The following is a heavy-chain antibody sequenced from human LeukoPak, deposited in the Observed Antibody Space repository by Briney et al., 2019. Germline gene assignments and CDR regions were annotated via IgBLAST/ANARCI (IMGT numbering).Heavy chain of an antibody. CDR2: INTDGSTT. V-gene: IGHV3-74*03. Sequence: PGGSLRLSCVVSGFTFSNDRMHWVRQAPGKGRVWVSGINTDGSTTTYADSVKGRFTISRDNAKNTLYLQMNSLRAEDTAVYYCARLTVTGTNYWGQGTLVTVSS. CDR3: ARLTVTGTNY. D-gene: IGHD6-19*01. J-gene: IGHJ4*02. CDR1: GFTFSNDR.